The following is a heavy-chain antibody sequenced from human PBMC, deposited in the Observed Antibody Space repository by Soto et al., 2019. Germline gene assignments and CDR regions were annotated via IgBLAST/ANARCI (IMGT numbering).Heavy chain of an antibody. J-gene: IGHJ5*02. Sequence: QVQLVESGGGLVKPGGSLRLSCAASGFSFSDYYMSWIRQAPGKGLEWISYISTSGSTLFYADSVKGRFTISRDNARNSLYLQISSLRAEDTAIYYCSKGEMSTIRNSFDPWGQGTLVTVSS. V-gene: IGHV3-11*01. D-gene: IGHD1-1*01. CDR2: ISTSGSTL. CDR3: SKGEMSTIRNSFDP. CDR1: GFSFSDYY.